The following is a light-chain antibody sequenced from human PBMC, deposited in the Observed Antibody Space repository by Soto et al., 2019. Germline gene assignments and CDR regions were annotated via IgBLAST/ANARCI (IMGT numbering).Light chain of an antibody. CDR3: QQRGDWPPIT. V-gene: IGKV3-11*01. CDR1: QSVSTF. Sequence: EIVLTQSPATLSLSPRERAILXXRASQSVSTFLAWFQQKPGQPPRLLXYNASNRTTGIPARFSGSGSGTDFTLTIISLEPEDFAVYYCQQRGDWPPITFGQGTRLEIK. CDR2: NAS. J-gene: IGKJ5*01.